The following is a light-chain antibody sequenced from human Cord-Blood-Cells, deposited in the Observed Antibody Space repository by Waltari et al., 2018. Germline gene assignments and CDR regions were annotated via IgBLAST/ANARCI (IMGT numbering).Light chain of an antibody. CDR2: GAS. CDR3: QQYGSSPRT. V-gene: IGKV3-20*01. J-gene: IGKJ4*01. CDR1: QSVSSSY. Sequence: EIVLTQSPGTLSLSPGERATLSCRPSQSVSSSYLAWYQQKPGPAPRLLIYGASSRATGIPDRFSGSGSGTDFTLTISRLEPEDFAVYYCQQYGSSPRTFGGGTKVEIK.